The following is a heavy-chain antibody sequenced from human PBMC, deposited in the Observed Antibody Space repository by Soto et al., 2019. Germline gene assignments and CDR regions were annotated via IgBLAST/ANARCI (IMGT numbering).Heavy chain of an antibody. Sequence: GGSLRLSCAASGFTLSSYSMNWVRQAPGKGLEWVSSISSSSSYIYYADSVKGRFTISRDNAKNSLYLQMDSLRAEDTAVYYCARDWDTAMVYYYYGMDVWGQGTTVTVSS. D-gene: IGHD5-18*01. CDR3: ARDWDTAMVYYYYGMDV. CDR1: GFTLSSYS. J-gene: IGHJ6*02. V-gene: IGHV3-21*01. CDR2: ISSSSSYI.